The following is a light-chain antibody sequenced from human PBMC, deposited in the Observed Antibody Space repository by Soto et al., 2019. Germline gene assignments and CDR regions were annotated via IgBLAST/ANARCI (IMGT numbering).Light chain of an antibody. Sequence: QSALTQPASVSGSPGQSITISCTGTSSDVGGYDLVSWHQQHPGKAPKLIIYEGSKRPSGISNRFSGSKSGNTASLIISGLQGDDEGDYYCCAYVSSNTLLFGGGTQLTVL. CDR3: CAYVSSNTLL. V-gene: IGLV2-23*01. CDR2: EGS. CDR1: SSDVGGYDL. J-gene: IGLJ3*02.